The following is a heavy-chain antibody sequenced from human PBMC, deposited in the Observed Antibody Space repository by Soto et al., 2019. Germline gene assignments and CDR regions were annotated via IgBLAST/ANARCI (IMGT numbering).Heavy chain of an antibody. CDR1: GFTFSSYA. J-gene: IGHJ6*02. CDR3: AKSRAARTQDYYYYYGMDV. CDR2: ISGSGGST. D-gene: IGHD6-6*01. Sequence: EVQLLESGGGLVQPGGSLRLSCAASGFTFSSYAMSWVRQAPGKGLEWVSAISGSGGSTYYADSVKGRFTISRDNSKNTLYLQMNSLRAEDTAVYYCAKSRAARTQDYYYYYGMDVWGQGTTVTVSS. V-gene: IGHV3-23*01.